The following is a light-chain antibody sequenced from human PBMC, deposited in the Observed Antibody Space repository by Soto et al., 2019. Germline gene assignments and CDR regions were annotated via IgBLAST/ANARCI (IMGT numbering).Light chain of an antibody. J-gene: IGKJ1*01. CDR2: DAS. V-gene: IGKV3-20*01. CDR3: QQYGRSPTT. CDR1: QYINTR. Sequence: PGERATLSCRASQYINTRLAWYQHRPGQAPRLLIYDASTRATGIPDRFSGGGSGTDFTLTISRLEPEDFAVYYCQQYGRSPTTFGQGTKVDIK.